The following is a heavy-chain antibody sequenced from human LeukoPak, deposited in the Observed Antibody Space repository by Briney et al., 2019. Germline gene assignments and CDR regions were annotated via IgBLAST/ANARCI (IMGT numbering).Heavy chain of an antibody. J-gene: IGHJ4*02. Sequence: PSQTLSLTCTVSGGSISSGGYYWSWIRQHPGKGLEWIGYIYYSGSTYYNPSLKSRVTISVDTPKNQFSLKLSSVTAADTAVYYCARAVAKGSIVVDTFDYWGQGTLVTVSS. CDR1: GGSISSGGYY. CDR3: ARAVAKGSIVVDTFDY. CDR2: IYYSGST. V-gene: IGHV4-31*03. D-gene: IGHD3-22*01.